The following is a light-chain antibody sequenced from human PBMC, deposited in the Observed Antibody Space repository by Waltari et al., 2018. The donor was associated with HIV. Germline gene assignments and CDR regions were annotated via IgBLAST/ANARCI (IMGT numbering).Light chain of an antibody. CDR2: AAA. CDR3: QQYNDWHPYT. CDR1: QSVSTN. Sequence: ELVMTQSPATLSVAPGERATISCRASQSVSTNLAWYQQRPGQAPRLLIYAAATRATGVPGRFSGSGSGTEFTLTISSLQSEDFAVYFCQQYNDWHPYTFGQGTKLEI. V-gene: IGKV3-15*01. J-gene: IGKJ2*01.